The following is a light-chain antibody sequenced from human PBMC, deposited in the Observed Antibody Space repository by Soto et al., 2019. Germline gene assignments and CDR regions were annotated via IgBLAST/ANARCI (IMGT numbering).Light chain of an antibody. J-gene: IGKJ4*01. CDR3: QQYNNWPPLT. CDR2: GAS. Sequence: EIVMTQSPATLSVTRGERATLSCRASQSVRSNLAWYQQKPGQAPRLLIYGASTRATGVPARFSGSGSGTEFTLTISSLQSEDFAVYYCQQYNNWPPLTFGGGTKVEIK. V-gene: IGKV3-15*01. CDR1: QSVRSN.